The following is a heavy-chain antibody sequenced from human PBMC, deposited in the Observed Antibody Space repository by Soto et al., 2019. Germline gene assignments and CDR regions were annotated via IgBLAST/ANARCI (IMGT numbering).Heavy chain of an antibody. D-gene: IGHD3-22*01. CDR2: INHSGSS. J-gene: IGHJ6*02. V-gene: IGHV4-34*01. Sequence: SETLSLTCAVYGESFSAYYWNWIRQSPGKGLDWIGEINHSGSSTYNPSLESRVTMSLDTSRNQFSLKLTSVTAADTTVYYYARSSDSSGYYPRRYYYGMDVWGQGTTVTVSS. CDR1: GESFSAYY. CDR3: ARSSDSSGYYPRRYYYGMDV.